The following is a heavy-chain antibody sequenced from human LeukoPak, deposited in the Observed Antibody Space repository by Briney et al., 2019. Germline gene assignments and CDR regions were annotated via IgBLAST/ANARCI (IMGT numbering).Heavy chain of an antibody. V-gene: IGHV4-30-4*08. J-gene: IGHJ3*02. CDR2: IYYSGST. CDR1: GGSISSGDYY. CDR3: ARPVCSGGSCYLGAFDI. D-gene: IGHD2-15*01. Sequence: SQTLSLTCTVSGGSISSGDYYWSWIRQPPGKGLEWIGYIYYSGSTYYNPSLKSRVTISVDTSKNQFSLKLSSATAADTAVYYCARPVCSGGSCYLGAFDIWGQGTMVTVSS.